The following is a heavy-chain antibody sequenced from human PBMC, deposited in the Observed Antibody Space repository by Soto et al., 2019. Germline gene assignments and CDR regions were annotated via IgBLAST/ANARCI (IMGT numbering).Heavy chain of an antibody. CDR2: ISAYNGNT. J-gene: IGHJ6*03. CDR3: ARGYCSSTSCSLQNYYYYYYMDV. Sequence: ASVKVSCKASGYTFTSYGISWVRQAPGQGLEWKGWISAYNGNTNYAQKLQGRVTMTTDTSTSTAYMELLSLRSDDTAVYYCARGYCSSTSCSLQNYYYYYYMDVWGKGTTVTVSS. D-gene: IGHD2-2*01. V-gene: IGHV1-18*01. CDR1: GYTFTSYG.